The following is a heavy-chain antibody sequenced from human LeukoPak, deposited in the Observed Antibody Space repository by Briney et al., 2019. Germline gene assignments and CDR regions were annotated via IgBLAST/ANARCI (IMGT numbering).Heavy chain of an antibody. J-gene: IGHJ5*02. Sequence: ASVKVSCKASGYTFTSYGISWVRQAPGQWLEWMGWISAYNGSTNYAQKLQGRVTMTTDTSTSTAYMELRSLRSDDTAVYYCARVDWLAGWFDPWGQGTLVTVSS. V-gene: IGHV1-18*01. CDR2: ISAYNGST. CDR3: ARVDWLAGWFDP. D-gene: IGHD3-9*01. CDR1: GYTFTSYG.